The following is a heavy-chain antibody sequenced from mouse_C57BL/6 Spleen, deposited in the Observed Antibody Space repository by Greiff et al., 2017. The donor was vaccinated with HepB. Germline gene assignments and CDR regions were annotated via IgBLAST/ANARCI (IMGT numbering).Heavy chain of an antibody. CDR3: TRSTVVAWDY. J-gene: IGHJ2*01. V-gene: IGHV1-15*01. CDR1: GYTFTDYE. CDR2: IDPETGGT. Sequence: VQLQQSGAELVRPGASVTLSCKASGYTFTDYEMHWVKQTPVHGLEWIGAIDPETGGTAYNQKFKGKAILTADKSSSTAYMELCSLTSEDSAVYYCTRSTVVAWDYWGQGTTLTVSS. D-gene: IGHD1-1*01.